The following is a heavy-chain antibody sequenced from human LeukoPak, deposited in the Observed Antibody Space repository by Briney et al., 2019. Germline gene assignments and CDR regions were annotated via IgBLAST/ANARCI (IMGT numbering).Heavy chain of an antibody. Sequence: SSETLSLTCAVYGGSFSGYYWSWIRQPPGKGLEWIGEINHSGSTNYNPSLKSRVTISVDTSKNQCSLKLSSVTAADTAGYYCARNRRYRGGADYWGQGTLVTVSS. J-gene: IGHJ4*02. CDR3: ARNRRYRGGADY. CDR2: INHSGST. CDR1: GGSFSGYY. V-gene: IGHV4-34*01. D-gene: IGHD3-16*01.